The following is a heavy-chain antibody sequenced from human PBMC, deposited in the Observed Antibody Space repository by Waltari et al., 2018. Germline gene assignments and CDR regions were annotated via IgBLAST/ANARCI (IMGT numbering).Heavy chain of an antibody. D-gene: IGHD6-19*01. CDR1: GCTFSSYA. J-gene: IGHJ3*02. CDR3: ASTPRWLNAFDI. Sequence: QVQLVESGGGVVQPGRSLRLSCAASGCTFSSYAMHWVRQAPGKGLEWVAVISYDGSNKYYADSVKGRFTISRDNSKNTLYLQMNSLRAEDTAVYYCASTPRWLNAFDIWGQGTMVTVSS. V-gene: IGHV3-30-3*01. CDR2: ISYDGSNK.